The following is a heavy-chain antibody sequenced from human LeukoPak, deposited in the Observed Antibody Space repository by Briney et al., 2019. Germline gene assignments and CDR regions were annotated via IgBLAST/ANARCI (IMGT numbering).Heavy chain of an antibody. J-gene: IGHJ6*03. CDR1: GYTFTSYD. V-gene: IGHV1-8*03. Sequence: VASVKVSCKASGYTFTSYDINWVRQATGQGLEWMGWMNPNSGNTGYAQKFQGRVTITRNTSISTAYMELSSLRSEDTAVYYCARVHSSSWYGFWSYYYYMDVWGKGTTVTVSS. CDR3: ARVHSSSWYGFWSYYYYMDV. CDR2: MNPNSGNT. D-gene: IGHD6-13*01.